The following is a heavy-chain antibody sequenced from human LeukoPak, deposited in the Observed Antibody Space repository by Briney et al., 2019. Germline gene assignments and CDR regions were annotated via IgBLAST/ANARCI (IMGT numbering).Heavy chain of an antibody. Sequence: SETLSLTCAVYGGSFSGYYWSWIRQPPGKGLEWIGEINHSGSTNYNPSLKSRVTISVDTSKNQFSLKLSSVTAADTAVYYCKGSYYDSSGFHFDYWGQGTLVTVSS. CDR3: KGSYYDSSGFHFDY. V-gene: IGHV4-34*01. D-gene: IGHD3-22*01. CDR1: GGSFSGYY. J-gene: IGHJ4*02. CDR2: INHSGST.